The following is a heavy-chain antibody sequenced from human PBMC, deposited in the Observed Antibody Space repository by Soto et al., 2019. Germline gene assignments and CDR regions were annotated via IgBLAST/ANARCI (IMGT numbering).Heavy chain of an antibody. CDR2: ISGSGGST. J-gene: IGHJ5*02. CDR1: GFTFSSYA. D-gene: IGHD5-18*01. V-gene: IGHV3-23*01. CDR3: AKSPYSYGWEEWFDP. Sequence: GGSLRLSCAASGFTFSSYAMSWVRQAPGKGLEWVSAISGSGGSTYYADSVKGRFTISRDNSKNTLYLQMNSLRAEDTAVYYCAKSPYSYGWEEWFDPWGQGTLVTVSS.